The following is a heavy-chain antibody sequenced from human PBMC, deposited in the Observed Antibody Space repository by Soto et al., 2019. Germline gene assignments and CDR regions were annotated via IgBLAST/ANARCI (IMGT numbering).Heavy chain of an antibody. J-gene: IGHJ4*02. V-gene: IGHV1-69*06. D-gene: IGHD1-26*01. Sequence: GASVKVSCKASGGTFSSYAISWVRQAPGQGLEWMGGIIPIFGTANYAQKFQGRVTITADKSTSTAYMELSSLRSEDTAVYYCARERYGGAQNRYYFDYWGQGTLVTGSS. CDR3: ARERYGGAQNRYYFDY. CDR1: GGTFSSYA. CDR2: IIPIFGTA.